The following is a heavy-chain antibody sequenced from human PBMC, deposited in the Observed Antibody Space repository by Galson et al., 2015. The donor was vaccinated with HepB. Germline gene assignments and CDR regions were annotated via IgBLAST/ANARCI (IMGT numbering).Heavy chain of an antibody. CDR2: IYSGGST. J-gene: IGHJ4*02. CDR1: GFTVSSNY. V-gene: IGHV3-66*01. D-gene: IGHD6-19*01. CDR3: ARDSSGNY. Sequence: SLRLSCAASGFTVSSNYMSWVRQAPGKGLEWVSVIYSGGSTFYADSVKGRFTISRDNSKNTLYLQMNSLRAEDTAVYYCARDSSGNYWGQGTLVTVSS.